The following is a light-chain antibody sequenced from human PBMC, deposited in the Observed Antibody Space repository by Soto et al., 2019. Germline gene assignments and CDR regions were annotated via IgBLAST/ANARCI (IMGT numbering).Light chain of an antibody. Sequence: ESVLTQSPATLSLSPGERATLSCRASQNISYYLGWYQQKPGQAPRLVIYNASNRASGIPARFSGSGSGTDFTLTISRLEPEDSAVYYCQQRKNWVTFGGGTKVEVK. CDR1: QNISYY. CDR2: NAS. J-gene: IGKJ4*01. V-gene: IGKV3-11*01. CDR3: QQRKNWVT.